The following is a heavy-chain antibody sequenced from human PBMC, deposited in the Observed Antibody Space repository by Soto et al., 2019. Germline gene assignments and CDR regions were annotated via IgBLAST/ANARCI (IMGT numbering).Heavy chain of an antibody. CDR3: ATDLRQQQLVLQDYYYGMDV. J-gene: IGHJ6*02. V-gene: IGHV1-24*01. CDR1: GYTLTELF. D-gene: IGHD6-13*01. CDR2: FDPEDGET. Sequence: AASVKVSCKVSGYTLTELFMHWVRQAPGKGLEWMGGFDPEDGETIYAQKFQGRVTMTEDTSTDTAYMELSSLRSEDTAVYYCATDLRQQQLVLQDYYYGMDVWGQGTTVTVYS.